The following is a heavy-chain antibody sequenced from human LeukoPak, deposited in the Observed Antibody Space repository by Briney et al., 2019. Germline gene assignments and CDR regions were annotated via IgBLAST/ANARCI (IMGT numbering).Heavy chain of an antibody. V-gene: IGHV4-59*01. CDR3: VGLIAAAGIDYFDY. CDR2: IYYSGST. CDR1: GDSISSYY. Sequence: SETLSLTCTVSGDSISSYYWSWIRQPPGQGLEWIGYIYYSGSTNYHPSLKSRVTISVDTSKNQFSLTLSSVTAADTAVYYCVGLIAAAGIDYFDYWGQGTLVTVSS. J-gene: IGHJ4*02. D-gene: IGHD6-13*01.